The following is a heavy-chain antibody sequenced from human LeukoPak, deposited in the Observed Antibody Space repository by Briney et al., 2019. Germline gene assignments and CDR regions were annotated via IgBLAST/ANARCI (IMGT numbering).Heavy chain of an antibody. CDR2: ISYDGSNK. Sequence: GRSLRLSCAASGFTFSSYGMHWVRQAPGKGLEWVAAISYDGSNKYYAGSVKGRFTISRDNSKNTLYLQMNSLRAEDTAVYYCAKDAHYGSGSYSAHWGQGTLVTVSS. CDR1: GFTFSSYG. CDR3: AKDAHYGSGSYSAH. V-gene: IGHV3-30*18. D-gene: IGHD3-10*01. J-gene: IGHJ4*02.